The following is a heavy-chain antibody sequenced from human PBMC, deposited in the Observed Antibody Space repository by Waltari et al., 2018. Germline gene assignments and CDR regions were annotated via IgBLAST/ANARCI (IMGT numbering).Heavy chain of an antibody. D-gene: IGHD3-22*01. CDR3: WGNYDNSVNRENGFDC. CDR2: TYYRSKWYN. Sequence: QVQLQQSGPGLVQPSQTLSLTCAISGDSVSSNSAAWNWIRQSPSRGLEWLGRTYYRSKWYNDYAVSLRGRITVTPDTSKNQFSLHLNSVTPEDTAMYYCWGNYDNSVNRENGFDCWGQGTLVTVSS. V-gene: IGHV6-1*01. J-gene: IGHJ4*02. CDR1: GDSVSSNSAA.